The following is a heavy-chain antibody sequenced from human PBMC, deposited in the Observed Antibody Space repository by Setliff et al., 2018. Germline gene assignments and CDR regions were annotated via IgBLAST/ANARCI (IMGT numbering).Heavy chain of an antibody. V-gene: IGHV4-39*01. CDR3: ASRTTGPGGGFDY. J-gene: IGHJ4*02. CDR2: IYYTGTT. D-gene: IGHD1-1*01. Sequence: KPSETLSLTCTVSGGSVSSTRYYWGWIRQPPGKGLEWIGTIYYTGTTYYSPSLKSRVTISVDTSKNQFSLRLTSVTAADTAIYYCASRTTGPGGGFDYWGQGALVTVSS. CDR1: GGSVSSTRYY.